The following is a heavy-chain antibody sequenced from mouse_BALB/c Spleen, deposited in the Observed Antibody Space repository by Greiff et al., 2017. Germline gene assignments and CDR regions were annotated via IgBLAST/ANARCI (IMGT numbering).Heavy chain of an antibody. CDR2: IDTSDSYT. CDR3: ARWGYDGYYEFAY. CDR1: GYTFTDYW. V-gene: IGHV1-69*01. Sequence: VQLQQPGAELVMPGASVKMSCKASGYTFTDYWMHWVKQRPGQGLEWIGAIDTSDSYTSYNQKFKGKATLTVDESSSTAYMQLSSLTSEDSAVYYCARWGYDGYYEFAYWGQGTLVTVSA. D-gene: IGHD2-3*01. J-gene: IGHJ3*01.